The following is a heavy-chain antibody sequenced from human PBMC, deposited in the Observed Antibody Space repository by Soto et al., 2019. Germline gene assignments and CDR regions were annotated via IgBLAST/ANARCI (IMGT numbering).Heavy chain of an antibody. CDR2: IYYSGSA. V-gene: IGHV4-61*01. CDR1: GGSVSIGSYY. Sequence: SETLSLTCTVSGGSVSIGSYYWSCIRQPPGKGLEWIGYIYYSGSANYNPSLKSRVTISVDTSKNQFSLKLSSVTAADTAVYYCARRYCSSTSCYRVFDYWGQGTLVTVSS. CDR3: ARRYCSSTSCYRVFDY. D-gene: IGHD2-2*02. J-gene: IGHJ4*02.